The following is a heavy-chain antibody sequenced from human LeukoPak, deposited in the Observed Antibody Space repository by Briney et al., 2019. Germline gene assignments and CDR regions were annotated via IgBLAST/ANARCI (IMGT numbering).Heavy chain of an antibody. J-gene: IGHJ5*02. CDR3: ASTTMTTVVTPSGFDP. Sequence: PSETLSLTCTVYGGSVSGYYWNWIRQSPEKGLEWIGEISQSGSTNYNPSLKSRVTISVDTSKNQFSLKLSSVTAADTAVYYCASTTMTTVVTPSGFDPWGQGTLVTVSS. D-gene: IGHD4-23*01. CDR1: GGSVSGYY. V-gene: IGHV4-34*01. CDR2: ISQSGST.